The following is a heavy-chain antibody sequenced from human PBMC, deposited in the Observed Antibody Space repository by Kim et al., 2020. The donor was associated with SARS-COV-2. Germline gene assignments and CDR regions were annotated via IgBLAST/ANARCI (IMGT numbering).Heavy chain of an antibody. Sequence: SETSLTCTVSGDSISRSSNYWGWIRQPPGKGLEWIGSINYSGNTYYNPSLKSRVTISVDTSKNQFSLKMRSVTAADTAVYYCARLVSENSAVEYWGQGTLVTVSS. J-gene: IGHJ4*02. CDR3: ARLVSENSAVEY. V-gene: IGHV4-39*01. CDR1: GDSISRSSNY. CDR2: INYSGNT.